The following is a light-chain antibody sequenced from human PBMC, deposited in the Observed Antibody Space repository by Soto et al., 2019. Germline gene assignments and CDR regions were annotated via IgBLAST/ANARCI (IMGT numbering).Light chain of an antibody. CDR2: SDN. J-gene: IGLJ2*01. Sequence: QSVLTQPPSASGTPGQRVTISCSGSSSNIGSNTVNWYQQLPGTAPKLLIYSDNQRPSGVPDRFSVSKSGTSVSLAISGLQSADEADYYCAAWDDSLNGLVFGGGTKVTVL. V-gene: IGLV1-44*01. CDR1: SSNIGSNT. CDR3: AAWDDSLNGLV.